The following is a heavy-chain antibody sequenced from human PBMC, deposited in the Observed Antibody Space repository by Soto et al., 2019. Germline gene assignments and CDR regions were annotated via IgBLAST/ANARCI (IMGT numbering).Heavy chain of an antibody. D-gene: IGHD3-9*01. Sequence: GESLKISCKGSGYSFTSYWIGWVRQMPGKGLEWMGIIYPGDSDTRYSPSFQGQVTISADKSISTAYLQWSSLKASDTAMYYCARRIFSTIPPYPRDFDILTGYYLQSRIWGAFDIWGQGTMVTVSS. V-gene: IGHV5-51*01. CDR1: GYSFTSYW. CDR3: ARRIFSTIPPYPRDFDILTGYYLQSRIWGAFDI. CDR2: IYPGDSDT. J-gene: IGHJ3*02.